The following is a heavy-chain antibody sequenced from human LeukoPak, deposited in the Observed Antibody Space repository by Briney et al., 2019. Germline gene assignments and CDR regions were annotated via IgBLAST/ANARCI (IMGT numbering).Heavy chain of an antibody. J-gene: IGHJ2*01. Sequence: GGSLRLSCAASGFTFSSYWMHWVRQVPGKGLVWVSRINSDGSSTNYADSVKGRFTISRDNAKNTLYLQMNSLRAEDTAVYYCARDHGYGDSVYWYFDLWGRGTLVTVSS. CDR1: GFTFSSYW. D-gene: IGHD4-17*01. V-gene: IGHV3-74*01. CDR3: ARDHGYGDSVYWYFDL. CDR2: INSDGSST.